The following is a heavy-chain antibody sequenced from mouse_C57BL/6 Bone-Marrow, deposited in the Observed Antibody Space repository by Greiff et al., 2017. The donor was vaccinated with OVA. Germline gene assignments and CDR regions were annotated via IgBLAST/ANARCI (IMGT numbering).Heavy chain of an antibody. V-gene: IGHV1-63*01. CDR1: GYTFTNYW. CDR2: IYPGGGYT. J-gene: IGHJ2*01. CDR3: ARSDYDYGPFDY. Sequence: QVQLKESGAELVRPGTSVKMSCKASGYTFTNYWIGWAKQRPGHGLEWIGDIYPGGGYTNYNEKFKGKATLTADKSSSTAYMQFSSLTSEDSAIYYCARSDYDYGPFDYWGQGTTLTVSS. D-gene: IGHD2-4*01.